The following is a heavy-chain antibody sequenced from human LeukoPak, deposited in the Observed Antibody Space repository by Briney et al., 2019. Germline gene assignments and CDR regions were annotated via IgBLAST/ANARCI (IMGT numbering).Heavy chain of an antibody. CDR1: GLTFSNYA. Sequence: GGSLRLSCAASGLTFSNYAMHWVRQAPGKGLEWVAVISYDGSNKYNADSEKGRFTISRDNSKNTLYLQMNSLRAEDTAVYYCAKDGGYCSSTWGLCDYGMDVWGQGTTVTVSS. D-gene: IGHD2-2*01. CDR2: ISYDGSNK. V-gene: IGHV3-30*18. J-gene: IGHJ6*02. CDR3: AKDGGYCSSTWGLCDYGMDV.